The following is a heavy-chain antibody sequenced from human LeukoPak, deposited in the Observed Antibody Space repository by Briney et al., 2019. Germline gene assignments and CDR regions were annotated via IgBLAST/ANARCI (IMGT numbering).Heavy chain of an antibody. CDR2: IYYSGST. V-gene: IGHV4-39*01. D-gene: IGHD4-23*01. Sequence: SETLSLTCTVSGGSISSNHYNWGWIRQPPGKGLEWIGNIYYSGSTFYNPSLKSRVTISIDTSKNQFSLRPSSVTAADTAVYYCARQAYGGKVDYWGQGTLVTVSS. CDR1: GGSISSNHYN. CDR3: ARQAYGGKVDY. J-gene: IGHJ4*02.